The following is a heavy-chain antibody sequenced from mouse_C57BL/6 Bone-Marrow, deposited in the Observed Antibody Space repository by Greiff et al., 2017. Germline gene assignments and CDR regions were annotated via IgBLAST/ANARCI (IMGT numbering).Heavy chain of an antibody. CDR1: GYTFTGYW. D-gene: IGHD2-1*01. J-gene: IGHJ3*01. V-gene: IGHV1-9*01. CDR2: IFPGSGST. CDR3: ASGEGNYGFAY. Sequence: QVQLQQSGAELMKPGASVKLSCKASGYTFTGYWIQWVKQRPGHGLEWIGEIFPGSGSTNYNEKFKGKATFTADTSSTTAYMQLSSLTTEDSAIYDFASGEGNYGFAYWGQGTLVTVSA.